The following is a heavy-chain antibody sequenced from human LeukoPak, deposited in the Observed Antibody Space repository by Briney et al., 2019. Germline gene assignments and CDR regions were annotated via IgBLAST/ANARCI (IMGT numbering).Heavy chain of an antibody. CDR2: MNPNSGNT. Sequence: ASVKVSCKASGYTFTTYGISWVRQAPGQGLEWMGWMNPNSGNTGYAQKFQGRVTMTKNISISTAYMELSSLRSDDTAVYYCARGLGELLRYWFDPWGQGTLVTVSS. CDR1: GYTFTTYG. CDR3: ARGLGELLRYWFDP. J-gene: IGHJ5*02. D-gene: IGHD1-26*01. V-gene: IGHV1-8*02.